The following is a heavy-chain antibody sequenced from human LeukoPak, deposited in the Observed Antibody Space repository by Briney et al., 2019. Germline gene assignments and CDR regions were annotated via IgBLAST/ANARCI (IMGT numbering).Heavy chain of an antibody. CDR1: GFTFSSYE. CDR3: AKGRRPTGYYYYYMDV. D-gene: IGHD1-14*01. CDR2: ISSSGSTI. V-gene: IGHV3-48*03. J-gene: IGHJ6*03. Sequence: GGSLRLSCAASGFTFSSYEMNWVRQAPGKGLEWVSYISSSGSTIYYADSVKGRFTISRDNSKNTLYLQMNSLRAEDTAVYYCAKGRRPTGYYYYYMDVWGKGTTVTVSS.